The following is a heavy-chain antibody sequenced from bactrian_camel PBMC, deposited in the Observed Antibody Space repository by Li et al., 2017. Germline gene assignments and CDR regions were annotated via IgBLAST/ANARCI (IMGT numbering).Heavy chain of an antibody. CDR1: DRANRYC. J-gene: IGHJ4*01. V-gene: IGHV3S67*01. CDR3: VAEVGLCIDSFGWRREFGS. D-gene: IGHD1*01. CDR2: IGDRTT. Sequence: DVQLVESGGGSVQAGGSLRLSCSASDRANRYCMGWFRQAPGKQREAVATIGDRTTTYVDSVKGRFTISQNHAENPLYLQMNDLKSEDTGTYYCVAEVGLCIDSFGWRREFGSWGPGTQVTVS.